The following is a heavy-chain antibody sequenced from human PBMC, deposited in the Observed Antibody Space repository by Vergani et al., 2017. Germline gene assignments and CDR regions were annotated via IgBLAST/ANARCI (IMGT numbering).Heavy chain of an antibody. CDR2: ISYDGSNK. Sequence: QVQLVESGGGVVQPGRSLRLSCAASGFTFSSYAMHWVRQAPGKGLEWVAVISYDGSNKYYADSVKGRFTISRDNSKNTLYLQMNNLRAEDTAVYYCARSEFHYYDYKDVWGKGNTGTVSS. CDR3: ARSEFHYYDYKDV. V-gene: IGHV3-30-3*01. J-gene: IGHJ6*03. CDR1: GFTFSSYA.